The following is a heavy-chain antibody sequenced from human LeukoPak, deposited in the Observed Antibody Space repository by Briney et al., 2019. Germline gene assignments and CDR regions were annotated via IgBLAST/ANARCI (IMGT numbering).Heavy chain of an antibody. CDR3: ATGGKNIAAAGTGY. Sequence: PGGSLRLSCAASGFTFSSYSMNWFRQAPGKGLEWVSSISSSSSYIYYADSVKGRFTISRDNAKNSLYLQMNSLRAEDTAVYYCATGGKNIAAAGTGYWGQGTLVTVPS. CDR2: ISSSSSYI. CDR1: GFTFSSYS. D-gene: IGHD6-13*01. V-gene: IGHV3-21*01. J-gene: IGHJ4*02.